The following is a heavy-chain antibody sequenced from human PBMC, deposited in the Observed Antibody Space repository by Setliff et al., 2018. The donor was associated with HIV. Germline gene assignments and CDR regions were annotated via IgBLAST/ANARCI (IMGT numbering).Heavy chain of an antibody. CDR1: GFTFSSYG. D-gene: IGHD2-2*01. Sequence: GGSLRLSCAASGFTFSSYGIHWVRQAPGKGLEWVAFIRYTGSNKYYADSVKGRFTISRDNSKNTLYLQMNSLRAEDTALYYCATDSPSFYWGQGTLVTVSS. CDR2: IRYTGSNK. J-gene: IGHJ4*02. CDR3: ATDSPSFY. V-gene: IGHV3-30*02.